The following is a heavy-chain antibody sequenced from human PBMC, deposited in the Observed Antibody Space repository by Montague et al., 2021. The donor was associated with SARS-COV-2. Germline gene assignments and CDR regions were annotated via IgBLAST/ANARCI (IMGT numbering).Heavy chain of an antibody. V-gene: IGHV4-59*01. CDR2: IYYSGST. CDR3: ARDTDYYDLAAGYYYGMDV. CDR1: GGSISSYY. J-gene: IGHJ6*02. Sequence: SETLSLTCTVSGGSISSYYWSWIRQPPGKGLEWIGYIYYSGSTNYNPSLKSRVTISVDTSKNQFSLKLSFVTAADTAVYYCARDTDYYDLAAGYYYGMDVWGQGTTVTVSS. D-gene: IGHD3-22*01.